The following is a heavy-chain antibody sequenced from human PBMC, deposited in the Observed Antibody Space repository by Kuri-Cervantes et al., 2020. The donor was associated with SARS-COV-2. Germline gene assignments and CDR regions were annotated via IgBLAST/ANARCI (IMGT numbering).Heavy chain of an antibody. CDR3: ARDVGYGGTSELNITYFDY. J-gene: IGHJ4*02. V-gene: IGHV1-69*13. CDR1: GYTFTGYY. D-gene: IGHD4-23*01. CDR2: ISPFFGTP. Sequence: SVKVSCKASGYTFTGYYMHWVRQAPGQGLEWMGGISPFFGTPNYAQKFEGRVTITADESTSTAYMELSSLRFEGTAVCFCARDVGYGGTSELNITYFDYWGQGTLVTVSS.